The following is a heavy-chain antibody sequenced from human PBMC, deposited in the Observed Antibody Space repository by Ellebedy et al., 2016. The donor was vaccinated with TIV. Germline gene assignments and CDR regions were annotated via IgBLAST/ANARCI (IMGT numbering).Heavy chain of an antibody. D-gene: IGHD4-17*01. V-gene: IGHV3-7*01. J-gene: IGHJ5*02. CDR2: IRQEGDEA. CDR1: GFSFRSYW. CDR3: ARRGSYGDYAVQINSWLGL. Sequence: PGGSLRLSCTASGFSFRSYWMTWVRQVPGKGLEWVANIRQEGDEAFFVASAKGRFTISRDNAKNSLYLQMNGLRGEDTAVYFCARRGSYGDYAVQINSWLGLWGQGTLVIVSS.